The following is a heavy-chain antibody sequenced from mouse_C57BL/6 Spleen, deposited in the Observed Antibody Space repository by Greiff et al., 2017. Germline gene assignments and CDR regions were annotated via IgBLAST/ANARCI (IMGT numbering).Heavy chain of an antibody. V-gene: IGHV6-3*01. CDR1: GFTFSNYW. J-gene: IGHJ3*01. CDR2: IRLKSDNYAT. Sequence: EVKLMESGGGLVQPGGSMKLSCVASGFTFSNYWMNWVRQSPEKGLEWVAQIRLKSDNYATHYAESVKGRFTISRDDSKSSVYLQMNNLRAEDTGIYYCTKGGYLAWFAYWGQGTLVTVSA. CDR3: TKGGYLAWFAY.